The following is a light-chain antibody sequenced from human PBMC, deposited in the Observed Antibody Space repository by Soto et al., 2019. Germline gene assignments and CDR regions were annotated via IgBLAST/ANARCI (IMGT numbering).Light chain of an antibody. CDR3: QQYGSSLYT. CDR1: QSVSSSY. CDR2: SGS. Sequence: EIVLTQSPGTLSLSPGETATLSCRASQSVSSSYLAWYQQKPGQAHRLLIYSGSTRATGIPDRFSVSGSGTDFTLTITRLEPEDFAVYYCQQYGSSLYTFGQGTKVEIK. J-gene: IGKJ2*01. V-gene: IGKV3-20*01.